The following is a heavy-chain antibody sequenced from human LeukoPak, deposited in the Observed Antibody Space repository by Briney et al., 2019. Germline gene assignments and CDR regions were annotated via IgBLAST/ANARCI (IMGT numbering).Heavy chain of an antibody. CDR1: GGSFSGYY. D-gene: IGHD3-22*01. J-gene: IGHJ6*02. CDR3: ASRGDPRSSGYYHATNYYGMDV. CDR2: SSHSGTT. Sequence: SETLSLTCVVYGGSFSGYYWSWIRQPPGKGLEWIGESSHSGTTNYNPSLKSRVTISVDTSKNQLSLRLSSVTAADTAVYYCASRGDPRSSGYYHATNYYGMDVWGQGTTVTVSS. V-gene: IGHV4-34*01.